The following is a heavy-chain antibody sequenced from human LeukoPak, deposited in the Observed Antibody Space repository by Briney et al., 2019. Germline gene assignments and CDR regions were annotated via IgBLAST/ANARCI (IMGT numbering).Heavy chain of an antibody. V-gene: IGHV3-30-3*01. CDR1: GFTFSSYA. J-gene: IGHJ6*02. CDR3: ARYGQLLLSYGMDV. D-gene: IGHD2-2*01. Sequence: GGSLRLSCAASGFTFSSYAMHWVRQAPGKGLEWVAVISYDGSNKYYADSVKRRFTVSRDNSKNTLYLQMNSLRAEDTAVYYCARYGQLLLSYGMDVWGQGTTVTVSS. CDR2: ISYDGSNK.